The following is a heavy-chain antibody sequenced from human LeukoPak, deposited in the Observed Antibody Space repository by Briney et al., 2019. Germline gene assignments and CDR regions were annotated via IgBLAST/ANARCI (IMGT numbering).Heavy chain of an antibody. J-gene: IGHJ3*02. D-gene: IGHD2/OR15-2a*01. CDR1: GFPFSSFW. V-gene: IGHV3-7*03. CDR2: IKQDGSEK. Sequence: GGSLRLSCAASGFPFSSFWMSWLRKAPGKGLEWVANIKQDGSEKYYVDSVKGRFTISRDNAKNSLYLQMNSLRAEDTAVYYCARDISHDAFDIWGQGTMVTVSS. CDR3: ARDISHDAFDI.